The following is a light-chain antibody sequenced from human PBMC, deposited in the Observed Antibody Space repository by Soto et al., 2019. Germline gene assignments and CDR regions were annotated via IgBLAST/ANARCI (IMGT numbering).Light chain of an antibody. V-gene: IGKV3D-15*01. J-gene: IGKJ1*01. CDR2: YSS. Sequence: EIVKTQSPATLSVSPGERTTLSCRASQSVNTNLAWYQQKPGQAPRLLIHYSSTRASDIPARFSGSGSGTNFTLAISSLQSEDFAVYYCQQYAYWPETFGQGTKVDI. CDR1: QSVNTN. CDR3: QQYAYWPET.